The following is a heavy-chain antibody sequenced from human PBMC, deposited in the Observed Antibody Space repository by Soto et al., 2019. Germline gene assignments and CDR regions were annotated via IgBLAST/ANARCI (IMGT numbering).Heavy chain of an antibody. D-gene: IGHD2-2*01. V-gene: IGHV1-3*01. J-gene: IGHJ6*03. CDR1: GYTFTSYA. CDR2: INAGNGNT. Sequence: GASVKVSCKASGYTFTSYAMHWVRQAPGQRLEWMGWINAGNGNTKYSQKCQGRVTITRDTSASTAYMELSSLRSEDTAVYYCARGELGYCSSTSCRQHYYYYYYMDVWGKGTTVTVSS. CDR3: ARGELGYCSSTSCRQHYYYYYYMDV.